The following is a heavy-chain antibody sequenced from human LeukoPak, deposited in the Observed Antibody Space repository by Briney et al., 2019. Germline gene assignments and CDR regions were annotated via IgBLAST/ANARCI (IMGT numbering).Heavy chain of an antibody. D-gene: IGHD5-24*01. CDR1: GFTFTDYY. J-gene: IGHJ4*02. CDR2: IRSKANSYAT. V-gene: IGHV3-73*01. Sequence: GGSLRLSCAASGFTFTDYYMSWIRQASGKGLEWVGRIRSKANSYATAYAASVKGRFTISRDDSKNTAYLQMNSLKTEDTAVYYCTREMATIRNYWGQGTLVTVSS. CDR3: TREMATIRNY.